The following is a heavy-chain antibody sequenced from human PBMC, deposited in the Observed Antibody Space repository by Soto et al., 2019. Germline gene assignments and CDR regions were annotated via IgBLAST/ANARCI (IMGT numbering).Heavy chain of an antibody. CDR1: GGSISSGDYY. Sequence: SETLSLTCTVSGGSISSGDYYWGWIRQPPGKGLEWIGYIYYSGSTYYNPSLKSRVTISVDTSKNQFSLKLSSVTAADTAVYYCARGKQAGGIVVVPAAILDYWGQGTLVTVSS. D-gene: IGHD2-2*01. CDR2: IYYSGST. CDR3: ARGKQAGGIVVVPAAILDY. J-gene: IGHJ4*02. V-gene: IGHV4-30-4*01.